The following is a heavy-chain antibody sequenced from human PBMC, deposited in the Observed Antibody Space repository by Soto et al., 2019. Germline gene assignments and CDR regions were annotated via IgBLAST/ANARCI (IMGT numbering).Heavy chain of an antibody. CDR3: ARDLITALVGGYNWFDR. V-gene: IGHV1-8*01. CDR2: MNPNSGNT. CDR1: GYTFTSYD. J-gene: IGHJ5*02. D-gene: IGHD2-2*01. Sequence: ASVKVSCKASGYTFTSYDINWVRQATGQGLEWMGWMNPNSGNTGYEQKFQGRVTMTRNTYISTAYMEMSSLRSEDTAVYYCARDLITALVGGYNWFDRWGQGDLVTGSS.